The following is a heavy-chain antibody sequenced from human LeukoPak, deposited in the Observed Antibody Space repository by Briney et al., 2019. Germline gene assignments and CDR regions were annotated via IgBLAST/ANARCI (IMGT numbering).Heavy chain of an antibody. Sequence: GGSLRLSCAASGFTFSSYAMSWVRQAPGKGLEWVSAISGSGGSTYYADSVKGRFTISRDNSKNTLYLQMSSLRVDDTAVYYCAKAASSSWPSYYYGMDVWGQGTTVTVSS. D-gene: IGHD6-13*01. CDR2: ISGSGGST. CDR3: AKAASSSWPSYYYGMDV. V-gene: IGHV3-23*01. CDR1: GFTFSSYA. J-gene: IGHJ6*02.